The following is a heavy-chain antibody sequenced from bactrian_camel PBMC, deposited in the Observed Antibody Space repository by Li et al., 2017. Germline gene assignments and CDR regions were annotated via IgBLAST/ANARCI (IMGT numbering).Heavy chain of an antibody. CDR3: KPGVY. D-gene: IGHD3*01. CDR1: GYTFRSYY. J-gene: IGHJ4*01. V-gene: IGHV3S28*01. CDR2: INYAGDSK. Sequence: QLVESGGGLVQPGGSLRLACVASGYTFRSYYISWVRQAPGKGLEWVATINYAGDSKYYADSVKGRFIISRDYATNTLILQLDSLKTEDTARYYCKPGVYWGQGTQVTVS.